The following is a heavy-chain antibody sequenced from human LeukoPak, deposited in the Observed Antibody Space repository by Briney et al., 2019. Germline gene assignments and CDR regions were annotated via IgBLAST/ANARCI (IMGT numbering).Heavy chain of an antibody. CDR3: ARDREFGYYDSILDI. D-gene: IGHD3-22*01. CDR1: GFTFSNAW. Sequence: PGGSLRLSCAASGFTFSNAWMHWVRQAPGKGLVWVSRINSDGSSTSYADSVKGRFTISRDNAKNTLYLQMNSLRAEDTAVYYCARDREFGYYDSILDIWGQGTMVTVSS. V-gene: IGHV3-74*01. CDR2: INSDGSST. J-gene: IGHJ3*02.